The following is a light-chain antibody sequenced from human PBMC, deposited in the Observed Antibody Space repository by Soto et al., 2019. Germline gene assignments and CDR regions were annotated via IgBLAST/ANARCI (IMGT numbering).Light chain of an antibody. Sequence: EIVLTQSPGTLSLSPGERATLSCRASQSVTSSYLAWYQQKPGQAPRLLIYGASSRATGIPDRFSGSGSGTDFTLIISRLEPEDFAVYYCQQDGSSPAFGGGTKVEIK. CDR2: GAS. CDR3: QQDGSSPA. CDR1: QSVTSSY. J-gene: IGKJ4*01. V-gene: IGKV3-20*01.